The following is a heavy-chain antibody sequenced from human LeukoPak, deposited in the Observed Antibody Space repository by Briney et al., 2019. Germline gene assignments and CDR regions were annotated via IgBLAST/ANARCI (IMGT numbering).Heavy chain of an antibody. CDR2: ISGSGGST. J-gene: IGHJ2*01. D-gene: IGHD3-22*01. CDR1: GFTFSSYA. CDR3: AKSAWDSSGYYPYWYFDL. Sequence: GGSLRLSCAASGFTFSSYAMSWVRQAPGKGLEWVSAISGSGGSTYYADSVKGRFTISRDNSKNTLYLQMDSLRAEDTAVYYCAKSAWDSSGYYPYWYFDLWGRGTLVTVSS. V-gene: IGHV3-23*01.